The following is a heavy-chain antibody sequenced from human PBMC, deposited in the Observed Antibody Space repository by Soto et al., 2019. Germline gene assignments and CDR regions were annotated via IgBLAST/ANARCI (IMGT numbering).Heavy chain of an antibody. CDR1: GGTFSSYA. Sequence: QVQLVQSGAEVKKPGSSVKVSCKASGGTFSSYAISWVRQAPGQGLEWMGGIIPIFGTANYAQKLQGRVTITADESTSTAYMELSSLRSEDTAVYYCARGDIVVVPAAPDGVYYYYYGMDVWGQGTTVTVSS. V-gene: IGHV1-69*01. CDR2: IIPIFGTA. D-gene: IGHD2-2*01. CDR3: ARGDIVVVPAAPDGVYYYYYGMDV. J-gene: IGHJ6*02.